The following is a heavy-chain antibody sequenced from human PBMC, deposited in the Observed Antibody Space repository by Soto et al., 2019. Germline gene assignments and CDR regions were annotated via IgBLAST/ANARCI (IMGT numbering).Heavy chain of an antibody. D-gene: IGHD2-2*01. J-gene: IGHJ5*01. CDR3: VRDQKYFRVNGNWFDS. Sequence: QVQLMQSGTEVKKPGASVTVSCKASGYTSADFCISWVRQAPGQGLELMGWVSGNNGASKPAPKVQRSITMTLDTSTGVSYMALRSLRSDDTAIYYCVRDQKYFRVNGNWFDSWGQGTLVSVSS. CDR1: GYTSADFC. V-gene: IGHV1-18*04. CDR2: VSGNNGAS.